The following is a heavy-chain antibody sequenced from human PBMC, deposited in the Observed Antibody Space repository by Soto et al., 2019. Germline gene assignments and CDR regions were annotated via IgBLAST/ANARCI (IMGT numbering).Heavy chain of an antibody. CDR2: SNPDNGET. J-gene: IGHJ2*01. D-gene: IGHD3-16*01. V-gene: IGHV1-3*01. Sequence: QVHLVKSGAEVKKPGASVKVSCKASGYTFTDYRVHWVPQAPGKRLELMGWSNPDNGETRHLENFLGKVTITSDTPTTTAYMKLRRLTSDDTAVYDCARDGGGLHLGDLDWYLDPSGRGALIPVSS. CDR1: GYTFTDYR. CDR3: ARDGGGLHLGDLDWYLDP.